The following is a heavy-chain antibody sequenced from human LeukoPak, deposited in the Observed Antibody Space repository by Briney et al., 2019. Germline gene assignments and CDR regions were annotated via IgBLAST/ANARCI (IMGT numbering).Heavy chain of an antibody. J-gene: IGHJ4*02. D-gene: IGHD3-10*01. Sequence: ASVKASCKASGYTFTSYYMHWVRQAPVQGLEWMGIINPSGGSTSYAQKFQGRVTMTRDTSTSTVYMELSSLRSEDTAVYYCARGPPYGSGSLHLDYWGQGTLVTVSS. CDR3: ARGPPYGSGSLHLDY. V-gene: IGHV1-46*01. CDR2: INPSGGST. CDR1: GYTFTSYY.